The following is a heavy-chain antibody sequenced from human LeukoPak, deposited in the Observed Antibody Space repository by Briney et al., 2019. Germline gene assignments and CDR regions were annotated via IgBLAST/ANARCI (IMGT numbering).Heavy chain of an antibody. V-gene: IGHV3-33*08. CDR1: GFTFSSYA. D-gene: IGHD6-19*01. CDR2: IWYDGSNK. J-gene: IGHJ4*02. Sequence: GGSLRLSCAASGFTFSSYAMSWVRQAPGKGLEWVAVIWYDGSNKYYADSVKGRFTISRDNSKNTLYLQMNSLRAEDTAVYYCARDSIAVAASGGLDYWGQGTLVTVSS. CDR3: ARDSIAVAASGGLDY.